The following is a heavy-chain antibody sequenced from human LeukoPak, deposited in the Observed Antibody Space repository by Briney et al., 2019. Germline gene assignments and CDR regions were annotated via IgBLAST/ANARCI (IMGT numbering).Heavy chain of an antibody. V-gene: IGHV3-66*01. D-gene: IGHD4-23*01. CDR3: ARDGYNDYGGRYFDY. J-gene: IGHJ4*02. CDR2: IYGIGTST. CDR1: GFTVSSNY. Sequence: PGGSLRLSCAASGFTVSSNYMSWVRQAPGKGLEWVSVIYGIGTSTYYADSVKGRFTISRDNSKNTLYLQMNSLRAEDTAVYYCARDGYNDYGGRYFDYWGQGTLVTVSS.